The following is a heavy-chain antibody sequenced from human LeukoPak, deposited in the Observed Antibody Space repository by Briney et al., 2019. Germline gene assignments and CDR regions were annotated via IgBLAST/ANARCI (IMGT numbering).Heavy chain of an antibody. CDR1: GFTFSSYA. Sequence: ASLRRSCAASGFTFSSYAMSWVREAPGEGLEWVSAISGSGGSTYYADSEKGRFTISRDNSKNTLYLQMNSLRAEDTAVYYCAKSDDVQQQLGLDYYYGMDVWGQGTTVTVSS. CDR3: AKSDDVQQQLGLDYYYGMDV. V-gene: IGHV3-23*01. CDR2: ISGSGGST. D-gene: IGHD6-13*01. J-gene: IGHJ6*02.